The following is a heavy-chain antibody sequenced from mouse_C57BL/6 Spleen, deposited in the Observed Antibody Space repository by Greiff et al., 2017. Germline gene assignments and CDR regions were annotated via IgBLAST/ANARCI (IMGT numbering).Heavy chain of an antibody. J-gene: IGHJ3*01. CDR3: AREGDGPVSGFAY. CDR2: ISDGGSYT. D-gene: IGHD2-3*01. CDR1: GFTFSSYA. Sequence: EVQGVESGGGLVKPGGSLKLSCAASGFTFSSYAMSWVRQTPEKRLEWVATISDGGSYTYYPDNVKGRFTISRDNAKNNLYLQMSHLKSEDTAMYYCAREGDGPVSGFAYWGQGTLVTVSA. V-gene: IGHV5-4*01.